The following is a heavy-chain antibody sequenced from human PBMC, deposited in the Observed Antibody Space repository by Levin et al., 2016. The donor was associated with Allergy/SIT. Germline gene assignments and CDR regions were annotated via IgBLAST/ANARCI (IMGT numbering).Heavy chain of an antibody. CDR2: ISSNGGST. V-gene: IGHV3-64*04. CDR3: AKQEGGAAADYYYGMDV. D-gene: IGHD6-13*01. J-gene: IGHJ6*02. Sequence: GGSLRLSCAASGFTFSDYYMSWIRQAPGKGLEYVSAISSNGGSTYYADSVKGRFTISRDNSKNTLYLQMNSLRAEDTAVYYCAKQEGGAAADYYYGMDVWGQGTTVTVSS. CDR1: GFTFSDYY.